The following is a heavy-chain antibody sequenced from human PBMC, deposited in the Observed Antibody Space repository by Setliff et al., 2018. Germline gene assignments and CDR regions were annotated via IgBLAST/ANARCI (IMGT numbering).Heavy chain of an antibody. V-gene: IGHV3-48*04. CDR2: ISSSGGTI. D-gene: IGHD3-3*01. Sequence: GGSLRLSCVASGFSVSNYGMNWVRQAPGKGLEWLSYISSSGGTIYYADSVKGRFTISRDNAKNSLYLQMNSLRAEDTAVYYCARDKLRFLENWFDPWGQGTLVTVSS. CDR3: ARDKLRFLENWFDP. CDR1: GFSVSNYG. J-gene: IGHJ5*02.